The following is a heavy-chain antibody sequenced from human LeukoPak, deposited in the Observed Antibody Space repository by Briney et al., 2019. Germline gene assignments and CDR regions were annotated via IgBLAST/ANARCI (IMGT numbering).Heavy chain of an antibody. CDR1: GGSISSYY. CDR3: ARGTGRSSSWWVY. V-gene: IGHV4-59*01. J-gene: IGHJ4*02. Sequence: SETLSLTCTVSGGSISSYYWSWIRQPPGKGLEWIGYIYYSGSTNYNPSLKSRVTISVDTSKNQFSLKLSSVTAADTAVYYCARGTGRSSSWWVYWGQGTLVTVSS. D-gene: IGHD6-13*01. CDR2: IYYSGST.